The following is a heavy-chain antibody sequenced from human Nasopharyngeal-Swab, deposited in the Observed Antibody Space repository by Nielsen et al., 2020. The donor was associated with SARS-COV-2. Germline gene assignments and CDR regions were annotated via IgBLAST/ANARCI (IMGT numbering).Heavy chain of an antibody. CDR2: IYYSGST. CDR1: GGSISSGGYY. D-gene: IGHD3-10*01. J-gene: IGHJ4*02. Sequence: SETLSLTCTVPGGSISSGGYYWSWIRQHPGKGLEWIGYIYYSGSTYYNPSLKSRVTISVDTSKNQFSLKLSSVTAADTAVYYCARGLLRYYDSGSSPTPPDYWGQGTLVTVSS. CDR3: ARGLLRYYDSGSSPTPPDY. V-gene: IGHV4-31*03.